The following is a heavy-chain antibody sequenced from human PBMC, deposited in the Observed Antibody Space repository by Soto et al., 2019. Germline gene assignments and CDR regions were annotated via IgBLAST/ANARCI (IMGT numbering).Heavy chain of an antibody. V-gene: IGHV4-39*01. Sequence: SETLSLTCTVSGGSISSSSYYWGWIRQPPGKGLEWIGSIYYSGSTYYNPSLKSRVTLSVDTSKNQFSLKLSSVTAADTAVYYCAIRRSRSSSAVFDYWGQGTLVTVSS. CDR1: GGSISSSSYY. J-gene: IGHJ4*02. CDR3: AIRRSRSSSAVFDY. D-gene: IGHD6-6*01. CDR2: IYYSGST.